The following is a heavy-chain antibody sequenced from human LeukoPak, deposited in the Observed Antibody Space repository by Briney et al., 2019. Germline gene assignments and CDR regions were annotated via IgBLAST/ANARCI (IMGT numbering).Heavy chain of an antibody. V-gene: IGHV3-48*04. J-gene: IGHJ4*02. D-gene: IGHD1-26*01. CDR2: ISSSSSTI. CDR1: GFTFSSYS. Sequence: GGSLRLSCAASGFTFSSYSMNWVRQAPEKGLEWVSYISSSSSTIYYADSVKGRFTISRDNAKNSLYLQMNSLRAEDTAVYYCARVVVGATTGSYFDYWGQGTLVTVSS. CDR3: ARVVVGATTGSYFDY.